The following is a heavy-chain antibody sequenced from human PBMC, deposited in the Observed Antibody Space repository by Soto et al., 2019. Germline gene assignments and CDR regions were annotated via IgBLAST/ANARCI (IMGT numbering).Heavy chain of an antibody. Sequence: QVQLQESGPGLVKPSETLSLTCTVSGGSISSYYWSWIRQPPGKGLEWIGNIYYSGSTIYNPSLKSRVTISVDTSKNQFSLKLNSVTAADTAVYYCARERSYLVTVDYYYYGMDVWGQGTTVTVSS. V-gene: IGHV4-59*01. CDR3: ARERSYLVTVDYYYYGMDV. D-gene: IGHD2-15*01. CDR2: IYYSGST. CDR1: GGSISSYY. J-gene: IGHJ6*02.